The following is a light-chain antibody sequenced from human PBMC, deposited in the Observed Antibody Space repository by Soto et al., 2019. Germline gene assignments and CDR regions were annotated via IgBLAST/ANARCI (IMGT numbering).Light chain of an antibody. CDR2: AAS. CDR1: QSISSY. J-gene: IGKJ1*01. V-gene: IGKV1-39*01. CDR3: QQSYSTLGWT. Sequence: DIQMIQSPSSLSASVGDRVTITCRASQSISSYLNWYQQKPGKAPKLLIYAASSLQSGVPSRFSGSGSGTDFTLTISSLQPEDFATYYCQQSYSTLGWTFGQGTKVDIK.